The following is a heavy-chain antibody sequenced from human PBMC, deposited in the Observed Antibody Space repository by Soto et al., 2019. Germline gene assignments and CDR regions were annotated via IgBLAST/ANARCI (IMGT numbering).Heavy chain of an antibody. CDR1: GYRFTSYW. Sequence: PGESLKISCRVSGYRFTSYWIGWVRQMPGKGLECMGIIYPGDSDTRYSPSFQGQVTISADKSISTAYLQWSSLKASDTCMYYCARRSSTSWSAYYFDYWGQGTLVTVSS. V-gene: IGHV5-51*01. D-gene: IGHD2-2*01. J-gene: IGHJ4*02. CDR2: IYPGDSDT. CDR3: ARRSSTSWSAYYFDY.